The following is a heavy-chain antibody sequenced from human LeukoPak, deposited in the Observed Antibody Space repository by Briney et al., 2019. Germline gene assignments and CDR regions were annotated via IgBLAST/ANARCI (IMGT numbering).Heavy chain of an antibody. CDR2: IYHSDTT. Sequence: SETLSLTCTVSGCSITSYFWTWIRQPPGKGLEWIGYIYHSDTTNYNPSLKSRVTISVDPSKNQFSLKLSSVTAADRAVYYCAQKAPYSPGYSQDWGQGTLVTVSS. J-gene: IGHJ1*01. CDR3: AQKAPYSPGYSQD. CDR1: GCSITSYF. D-gene: IGHD2-15*01. V-gene: IGHV4-59*01.